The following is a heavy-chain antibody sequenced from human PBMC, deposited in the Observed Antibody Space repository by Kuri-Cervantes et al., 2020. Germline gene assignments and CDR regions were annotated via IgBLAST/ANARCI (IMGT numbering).Heavy chain of an antibody. CDR1: GFTFSSYG. D-gene: IGHD3-10*01. CDR3: AKDMYYYGSGSLKPGWYYYYGMDV. V-gene: IGHV3-33*06. J-gene: IGHJ6*02. CDR2: IWYDGSNK. Sequence: GESLRLSCAASGFTFSSYGMHWVRQAPGKGLEWVAVIWYDGSNKYYADSVKGRFTISRDNSKNTLYLQMNSLRAEDTAVYYCAKDMYYYGSGSLKPGWYYYYGMDVWGQGTTVTVSS.